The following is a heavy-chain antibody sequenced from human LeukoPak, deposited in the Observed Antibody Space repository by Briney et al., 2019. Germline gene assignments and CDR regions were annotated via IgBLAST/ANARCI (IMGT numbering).Heavy chain of an antibody. D-gene: IGHD6-6*01. V-gene: IGHV4-59*11. CDR1: GDSITSHY. CDR3: ARESSTSQTNLFDS. CDR2: LHYRGNT. Sequence: KSSETLSLTCTVSGDSITSHYWSWIRQPPGKGLEWIGYLHYRGNTNHNSSLKSRMTISLDTSRNQFSLRLSSVTAADTAIYFCARESSTSQTNLFDSWGQGTLVTVSS. J-gene: IGHJ4*02.